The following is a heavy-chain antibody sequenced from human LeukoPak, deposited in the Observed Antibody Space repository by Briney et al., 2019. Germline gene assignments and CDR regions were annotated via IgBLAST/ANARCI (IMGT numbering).Heavy chain of an antibody. CDR2: IYYSGST. Sequence: SETLSLTCTVTGGSISSYYWNWIRQPPGKGLEWIGYIYYSGSTNYNPSLKSRVTISVDTSKNQFSLKLSSVTAADTAVYYCARWWQLGWYDYWGQGTLVTVSS. CDR3: ARWWQLGWYDY. J-gene: IGHJ4*02. CDR1: GGSISSYY. V-gene: IGHV4-59*01. D-gene: IGHD2-15*01.